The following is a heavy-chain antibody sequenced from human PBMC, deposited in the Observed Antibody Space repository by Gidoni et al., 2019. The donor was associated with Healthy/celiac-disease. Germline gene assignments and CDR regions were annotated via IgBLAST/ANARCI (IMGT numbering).Heavy chain of an antibody. Sequence: QVQLVESGGGVVQPGRSLRLSCAASGFPFSSYGMHWVRQAPGKGLEWVAVRSYDGSNKYYADSVKGRFTISRDNSKNTLYLQMNSLRAEDTAVYDCAKDLGGYDLYYYGMDVWGQGTTVTVSS. CDR2: RSYDGSNK. J-gene: IGHJ6*02. CDR1: GFPFSSYG. D-gene: IGHD5-12*01. CDR3: AKDLGGYDLYYYGMDV. V-gene: IGHV3-30*18.